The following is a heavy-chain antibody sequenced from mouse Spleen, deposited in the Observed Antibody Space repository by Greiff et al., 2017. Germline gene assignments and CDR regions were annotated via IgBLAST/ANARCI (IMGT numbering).Heavy chain of an antibody. CDR3: TYGDYGYAMDY. V-gene: IGHV14-1*01. D-gene: IGHD2-4*01. Sequence: VQLKESGAELVRPGASVKLSRTASGFNIKDYYMHWVKQRPEQGLEWIGRIDPEDGDTEYAPKFQGKATMTADTSSNTAYLQLSSLTSEDTAVYYCTYGDYGYAMDYWGQGTSVTVSS. CDR1: GFNIKDYY. CDR2: IDPEDGDT. J-gene: IGHJ4*01.